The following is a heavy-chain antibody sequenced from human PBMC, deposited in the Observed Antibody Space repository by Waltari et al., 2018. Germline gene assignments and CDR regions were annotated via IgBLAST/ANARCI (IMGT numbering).Heavy chain of an antibody. CDR3: ARTAVYCTNGVCYTGYFDY. CDR1: GFSLSTSGMR. J-gene: IGHJ4*02. V-gene: IGHV2-70*04. D-gene: IGHD2-8*01. CDR2: IDWDDDK. Sequence: QVTLKESGPALVKPTQTLTLTCTFSGFSLSTSGMRVSWIRQPPGKALEWLARIDWDDDKFYSTSLKTRLTISKDTSKNQVVLKMTNMDPVDTATYYCARTAVYCTNGVCYTGYFDYWGQGTLVTVSS.